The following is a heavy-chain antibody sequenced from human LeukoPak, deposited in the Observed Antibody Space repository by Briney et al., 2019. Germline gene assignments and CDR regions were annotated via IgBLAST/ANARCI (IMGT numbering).Heavy chain of an antibody. D-gene: IGHD3-22*01. CDR2: ISGSGGST. J-gene: IGHJ4*02. V-gene: IGHV3-23*01. CDR1: GFTFSSYG. Sequence: GGTLRLSCAASGFTFSSYGMSWVRQAPGKGLEWVSAISGSGGSTYYADSVKGRFTISRDNSKNTLYLQMNSLRAEDTAVYYCAKDTHYYDSSGYLIDYFDYWGQGTLVTVSS. CDR3: AKDTHYYDSSGYLIDYFDY.